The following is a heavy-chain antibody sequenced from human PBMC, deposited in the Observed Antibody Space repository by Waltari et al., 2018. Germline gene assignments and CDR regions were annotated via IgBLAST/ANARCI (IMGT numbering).Heavy chain of an antibody. Sequence: QVQLVQSGAEVKKPGASVKVSCKASGYTFTSYAMHWVRQAPGQRLEWMGWINAGNGNTKYSQKLQGRVTSTRDTSASTAYMELSSLRSEDTAVYYCAGPVSSSFTDGACDIWGQGTMVTVSS. CDR2: INAGNGNT. V-gene: IGHV1-3*01. CDR1: GYTFTSYA. D-gene: IGHD6-13*01. CDR3: AGPVSSSFTDGACDI. J-gene: IGHJ3*02.